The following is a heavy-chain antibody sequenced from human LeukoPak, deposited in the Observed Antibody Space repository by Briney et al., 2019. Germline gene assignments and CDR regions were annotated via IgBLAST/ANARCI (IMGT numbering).Heavy chain of an antibody. Sequence: PSETLSLTCTVSGGSISSSSYYWGRIRQPPGKGLEWIGSIYYSGSTYYNPSLKSRVTISVDTSKNQFSLKLSSVTAADTAVYYCAGLPIVVVPAAPNYYYYYGMDVWGQGTTVTVSS. D-gene: IGHD2-2*01. CDR3: AGLPIVVVPAAPNYYYYYGMDV. V-gene: IGHV4-39*01. CDR2: IYYSGST. CDR1: GGSISSSSYY. J-gene: IGHJ6*02.